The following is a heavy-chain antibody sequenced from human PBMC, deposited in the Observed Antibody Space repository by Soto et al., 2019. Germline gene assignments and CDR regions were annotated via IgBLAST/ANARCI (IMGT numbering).Heavy chain of an antibody. CDR3: ARGAYKRVYLAARPGYFDY. CDR2: INHSGST. D-gene: IGHD6-6*01. V-gene: IGHV4-34*01. CDR1: GGSFSGYY. J-gene: IGHJ4*02. Sequence: PSETLSLTCAVYGGSFSGYYWSWIRQPPGKGLEWIGEINHSGSTNYNPSLKSRVTISVDTSKNQFSLKLSSVTAADTAVYYCARGAYKRVYLAARPGYFDYWGQGTLVTVSS.